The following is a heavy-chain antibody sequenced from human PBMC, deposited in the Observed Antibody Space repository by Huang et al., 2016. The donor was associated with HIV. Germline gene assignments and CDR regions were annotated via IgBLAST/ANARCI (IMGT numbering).Heavy chain of an antibody. D-gene: IGHD6-19*01. CDR3: AREMAARPGFDY. Sequence: QVQLQESGPGLVKPSETLSLTCTVSGGSVSSGSYYWGWIRQPPGTGLGWIGYIYYNGSTNYNPSLTSRVTISVDTSKNHFSLKLNSVPAADTAVYYCAREMAARPGFDYWGQGTLVTVSS. CDR2: IYYNGST. CDR1: GGSVSSGSYY. V-gene: IGHV4-61*01. J-gene: IGHJ4*02.